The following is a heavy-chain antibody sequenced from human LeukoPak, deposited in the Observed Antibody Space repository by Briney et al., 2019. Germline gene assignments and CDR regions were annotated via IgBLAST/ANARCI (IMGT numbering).Heavy chain of an antibody. J-gene: IGHJ4*02. Sequence: KTSETLSLTCTDSGGSISSYYWSWIRQPPGKGLEWIGYIYYSGSTNYNPSLKSRVTISVDTSKNQFSLKLSSVTAADTAVYYCARQGTGYYNYYFDYWGQGTLVTVSS. CDR2: IYYSGST. D-gene: IGHD3-9*01. CDR3: ARQGTGYYNYYFDY. V-gene: IGHV4-59*01. CDR1: GGSISSYY.